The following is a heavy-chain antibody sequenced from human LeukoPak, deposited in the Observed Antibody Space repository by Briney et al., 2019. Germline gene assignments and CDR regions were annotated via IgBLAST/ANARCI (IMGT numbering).Heavy chain of an antibody. CDR2: INHSGST. CDR3: ARMKQQLVHFRGDIDY. V-gene: IGHV4-34*01. D-gene: IGHD6-13*01. J-gene: IGHJ4*02. CDR1: GGSFSGYY. Sequence: PSETLSLTCAVYGGSFSGYYWSWIRQPPGKGLEWIGEINHSGSTNYNPSLKSRVTISVDTSKNQFSLKLSSVTAADTAVYCCARMKQQLVHFRGDIDYWGQGTLVTVSS.